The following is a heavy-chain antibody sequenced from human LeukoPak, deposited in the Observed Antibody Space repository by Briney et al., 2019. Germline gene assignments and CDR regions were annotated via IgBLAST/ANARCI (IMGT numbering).Heavy chain of an antibody. CDR1: GFTFSTYS. V-gene: IGHV3-48*02. J-gene: IGHJ4*02. D-gene: IGHD3-10*01. Sequence: GGSLRLSCAASGFTFSTYSMSWVRQPPGKGLEWVSYISSSSSTIFYAVSVKGGFTASRDNAKRSLYLQLNSLRDEDTALYYCARDRFFGSGSYHNVGGCFDNWGQGTLVTVPS. CDR3: ARDRFFGSGSYHNVGGCFDN. CDR2: ISSSSSTI.